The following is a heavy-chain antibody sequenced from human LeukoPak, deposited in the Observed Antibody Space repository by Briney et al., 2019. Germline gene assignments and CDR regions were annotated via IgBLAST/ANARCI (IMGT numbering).Heavy chain of an antibody. V-gene: IGHV3-30*03. D-gene: IGHD6-19*01. J-gene: IGHJ5*01. CDR1: GFTFSSYS. CDR3: ARDRSSGWFDY. CDR2: ISYDGSNK. Sequence: GGSLRLSCAASGFTFSSYSMNWVRQAPGKGLEWVAVISYDGSNKYYADSVKGRFTISRDNSKNTLYLQMNSLRAEDTAVYYCARDRSSGWFDYWGQGTLVTVSS.